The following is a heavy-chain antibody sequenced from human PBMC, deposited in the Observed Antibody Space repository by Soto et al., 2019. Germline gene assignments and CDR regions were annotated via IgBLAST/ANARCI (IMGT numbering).Heavy chain of an antibody. Sequence: GGSLRLSCAASGFTFSDYYMSWIRQAPGKGLEWVSYISSSYTNYADSVKGRFTISRDNAKNSLYLQMNSLRAEDTAVYYCARDKAVGATGDYYYYYGMDVWGQGTTVTVSS. D-gene: IGHD1-26*01. CDR3: ARDKAVGATGDYYYYYGMDV. CDR2: ISSSYT. CDR1: GFTFSDYY. V-gene: IGHV3-11*06. J-gene: IGHJ6*02.